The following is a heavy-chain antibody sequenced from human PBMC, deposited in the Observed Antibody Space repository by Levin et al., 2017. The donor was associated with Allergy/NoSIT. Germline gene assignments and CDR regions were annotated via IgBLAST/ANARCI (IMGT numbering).Heavy chain of an antibody. CDR1: GGSFSGYY. V-gene: IGHV4-34*01. J-gene: IGHJ4*02. Sequence: SETLSLTCAVYGGSFSGYYWSWIRQPPGKGLEWIGEINHSGSTNYNPSLKSRVTISVDTSKNQFSLKLSSVTAADTAVYYCARGSPIAVAGPAGDYWGQGTLVTVSS. D-gene: IGHD6-19*01. CDR2: INHSGST. CDR3: ARGSPIAVAGPAGDY.